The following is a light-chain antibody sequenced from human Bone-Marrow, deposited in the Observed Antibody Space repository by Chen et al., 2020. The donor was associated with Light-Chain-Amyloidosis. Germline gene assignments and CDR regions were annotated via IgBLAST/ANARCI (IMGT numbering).Light chain of an antibody. V-gene: IGLV3-25*03. J-gene: IGLJ2*01. CDR1: DLPTKY. Sequence: SYELTQPPSVSVSPGQTARLTFSGDDLPTKYAYWYQQKPGQAPVLGIHRATERRSRGSGRLPGANLWLTATLATSGGQMADEADDHCQSAVGSGTSEVIFGGGPKLTV. CDR3: QSAVGSGTSEVI. CDR2: RAT.